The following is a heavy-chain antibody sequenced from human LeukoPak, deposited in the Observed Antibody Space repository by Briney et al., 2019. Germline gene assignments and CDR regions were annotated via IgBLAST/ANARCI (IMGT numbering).Heavy chain of an antibody. V-gene: IGHV1-2*02. D-gene: IGHD3-10*01. Sequence: PGASVKVSCKAFGYTFTGYYIHWVRQPPGQGLEWMGWINPSSGGTNFAQKFQGRVTMTRDTSVSTAYMELSRLISDDTAVYYCAGGSGSYSFDLWGQGTLVTVSS. CDR1: GYTFTGYY. CDR2: INPSSGGT. J-gene: IGHJ4*02. CDR3: AGGSGSYSFDL.